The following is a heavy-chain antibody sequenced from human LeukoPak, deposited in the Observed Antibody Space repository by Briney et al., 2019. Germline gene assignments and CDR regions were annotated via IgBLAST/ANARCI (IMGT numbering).Heavy chain of an antibody. CDR1: GFTFSSFA. J-gene: IGHJ5*02. CDR3: AKEDNDILTASGP. CDR2: LSGSGGNT. D-gene: IGHD3-9*01. Sequence: GGSLRLSCAASGFTFSSFAMNWFRQAPGQGLEWVSGLSGSGGNTYYADSVKGRFTISRDNSKNTLYLQMNSLRADDTAVYYCAKEDNDILTASGPWGQGTLVTVSS. V-gene: IGHV3-23*01.